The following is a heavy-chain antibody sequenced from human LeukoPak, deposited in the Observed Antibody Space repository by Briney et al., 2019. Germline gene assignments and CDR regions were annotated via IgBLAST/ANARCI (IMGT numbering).Heavy chain of an antibody. D-gene: IGHD5-24*01. CDR3: ARPAGGMATNPGLY. Sequence: ASVKVSCKASGYTFTGYYMHWVRQAPGQGLEWMGWINPNSGGTNYAQKFQGRVTMTRDTSISTAYMELSRLRSDDTAVYYCARPAGGMATNPGLYWGQGTLVTVSS. CDR2: INPNSGGT. J-gene: IGHJ4*02. V-gene: IGHV1-2*02. CDR1: GYTFTGYY.